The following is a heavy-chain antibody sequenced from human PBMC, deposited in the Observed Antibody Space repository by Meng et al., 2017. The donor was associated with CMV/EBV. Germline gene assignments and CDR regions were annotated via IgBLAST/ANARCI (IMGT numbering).Heavy chain of an antibody. J-gene: IGHJ4*02. CDR1: GFSLSTSGMR. Sequence: SGPTLVKPTQTLTLTCTFSGFSLSTSGMRVSWIRQPPGKALEWLARIDWDDDKTYSPSLKGRLTITKDTSKNLVVLTMTNMDPVDTATYYCAHKPRGSTEFDGWGQGTLVTVSS. D-gene: IGHD1-26*01. CDR3: AHKPRGSTEFDG. CDR2: IDWDDDK. V-gene: IGHV2-5*08.